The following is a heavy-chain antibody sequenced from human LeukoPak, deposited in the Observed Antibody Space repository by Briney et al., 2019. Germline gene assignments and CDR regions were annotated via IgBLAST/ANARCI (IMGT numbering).Heavy chain of an antibody. J-gene: IGHJ5*02. D-gene: IGHD2-21*02. V-gene: IGHV4-59*12. CDR3: ARDGRVSYCGGDCYPGWFDP. CDR2: IYYSGST. CDR1: GGSISSYC. Sequence: PSETLSLTCTVSGGSISSYCWSWIRQPPGKGLEGIGYIYYSGSTNYNPSLKSRVTISADTSKNQFSLKLSSVTAADTAVYYCARDGRVSYCGGDCYPGWFDPWGQGTLVTVSS.